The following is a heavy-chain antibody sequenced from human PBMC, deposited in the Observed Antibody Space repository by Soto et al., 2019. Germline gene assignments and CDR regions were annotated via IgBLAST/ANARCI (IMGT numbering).Heavy chain of an antibody. J-gene: IGHJ4*02. CDR1: GYTFTSYG. Sequence: ASVKVSCKASGYTFTSYGISWVRPAPGQGLEWMGWISAYNGNTNYAQKLQGRVTMTTDTSTSTAYMELRSLRSDDTAVYYCARTIEEQWLVSTDYWGQGTLVTVSS. CDR3: ARTIEEQWLVSTDY. CDR2: ISAYNGNT. V-gene: IGHV1-18*01. D-gene: IGHD6-19*01.